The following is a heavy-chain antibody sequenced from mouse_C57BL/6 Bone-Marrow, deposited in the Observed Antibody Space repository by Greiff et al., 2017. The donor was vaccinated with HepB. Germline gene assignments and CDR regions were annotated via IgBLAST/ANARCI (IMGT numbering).Heavy chain of an antibody. D-gene: IGHD1-1*01. Sequence: EVKLVESGGGLVQPGGSLKLSCAASGFTFSDYYMYWVRQTPEKRLEWVAYISNGGGSTYYPDTVKGRFTISRDNAKNTLYLQMSRLKSEDTAMYYSAREGPTGYYYAMDYWGQGTSVTVSS. CDR3: AREGPTGYYYAMDY. V-gene: IGHV5-12*01. CDR2: ISNGGGST. J-gene: IGHJ4*01. CDR1: GFTFSDYY.